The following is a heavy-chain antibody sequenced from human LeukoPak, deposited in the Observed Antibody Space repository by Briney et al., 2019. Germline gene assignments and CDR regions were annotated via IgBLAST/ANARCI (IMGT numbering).Heavy chain of an antibody. D-gene: IGHD6-19*01. CDR2: INHSGST. Sequence: SETLSLTCAVYGGSFSGYYWSWIRQPPGKGLEWIGEINHSGSTNYNPSLKSRVTISVDTSKNQFSLKLSSVTAADTAVYYCAIAQYSSGWYGQSSANFDYWGQGTLVTVSS. J-gene: IGHJ4*02. V-gene: IGHV4-34*01. CDR1: GGSFSGYY. CDR3: AIAQYSSGWYGQSSANFDY.